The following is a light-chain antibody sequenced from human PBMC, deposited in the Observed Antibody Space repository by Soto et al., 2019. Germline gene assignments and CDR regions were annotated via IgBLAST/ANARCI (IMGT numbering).Light chain of an antibody. CDR2: GAS. CDR3: QHFGNLPTRT. Sequence: EIGRTQSPGTLSLSPVDRTTLSCRASQSVRSTHLAWYHQKTGQAPRLLIYGASTRASGIPARFSGSGSGTDFTPPITSLETEHFAVHYCQHFGNLPTRTFG. V-gene: IGKV3-20*01. J-gene: IGKJ1*01. CDR1: QSVRSTH.